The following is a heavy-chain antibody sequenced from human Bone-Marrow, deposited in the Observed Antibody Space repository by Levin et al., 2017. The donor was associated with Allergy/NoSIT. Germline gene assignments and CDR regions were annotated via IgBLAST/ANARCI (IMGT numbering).Heavy chain of an antibody. CDR2: IYYSGST. D-gene: IGHD2-2*01. Sequence: SQTLSLPCTVSGGSISSSSYYWGWIRQPPGKGLEWIGSIYYSGSTYYNPSLKSRVTISVDTSKNQFSLKLSSVTAADTAVYYCARDLFIDIVVVPAATPYNWFDPWGQGTLVTVSS. V-gene: IGHV4-39*07. J-gene: IGHJ5*02. CDR1: GGSISSSSYY. CDR3: ARDLFIDIVVVPAATPYNWFDP.